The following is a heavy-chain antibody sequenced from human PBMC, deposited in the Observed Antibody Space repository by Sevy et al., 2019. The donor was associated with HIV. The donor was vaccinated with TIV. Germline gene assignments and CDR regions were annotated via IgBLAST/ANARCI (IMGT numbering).Heavy chain of an antibody. J-gene: IGHJ4*02. CDR1: GYTFTGYY. Sequence: ASVKVSCKASGYTFTGYYVHWARQAPGQGLEWMGWVDPNSGGTNYGQKFQGRVTMTSDTSISTAYMELSGLRSDDTAVYYCARSVYGSGTYLNDYWGQGTLVTVSS. CDR3: ARSVYGSGTYLNDY. V-gene: IGHV1-2*02. CDR2: VDPNSGGT. D-gene: IGHD3-10*01.